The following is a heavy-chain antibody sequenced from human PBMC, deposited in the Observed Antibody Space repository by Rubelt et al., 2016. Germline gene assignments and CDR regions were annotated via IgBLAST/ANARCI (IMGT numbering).Heavy chain of an antibody. Sequence: QVQLQESGPGLVKPSETLSLTCTVSGGSISSGGYYWSWIRQHPGKGLEWIGYIYYSGGTYYNPSLMCRVTISVDTSKNQFALKLSSVTAADTAVYYCARHSGGYSSGWYNYWGQGTLVTVSS. CDR3: ARHSGGYSSGWYNY. CDR1: GGSISSGGYY. CDR2: IYYSGGT. V-gene: IGHV4-31*03. D-gene: IGHD6-19*01. J-gene: IGHJ4*02.